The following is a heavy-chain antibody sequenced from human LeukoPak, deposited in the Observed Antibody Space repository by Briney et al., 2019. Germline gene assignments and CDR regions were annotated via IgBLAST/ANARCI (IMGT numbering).Heavy chain of an antibody. CDR3: ARRGYSNRIYYYYMDV. V-gene: IGHV3-11*04. CDR1: GFTFSDYY. D-gene: IGHD4-11*01. J-gene: IGHJ6*03. Sequence: PGGSLRLSCAASGFTFSDYYMSWIRQAPGKGLEWVSYISSSGSTIYYADSVKGRFTISRDNAKNSLYLQMNSLRAEDTAVYYCARRGYSNRIYYYYMDVWGKGTTVTVSS. CDR2: ISSSGSTI.